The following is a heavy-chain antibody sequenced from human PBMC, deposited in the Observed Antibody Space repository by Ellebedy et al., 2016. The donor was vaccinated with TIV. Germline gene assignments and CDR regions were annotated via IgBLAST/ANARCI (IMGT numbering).Heavy chain of an antibody. Sequence: SETLSLTCTVSGGSISNYSWSWIRQPPGKGLEWIGYISNTGSTYYNPSLKSRVTISVDTSKNQFSLKLSSVTAADTAVYYCARQNRYYDFWSGYQERFDPWGQGTLVTVSS. CDR2: ISNTGST. J-gene: IGHJ5*02. D-gene: IGHD3-3*01. V-gene: IGHV4-59*08. CDR1: GGSISNYS. CDR3: ARQNRYYDFWSGYQERFDP.